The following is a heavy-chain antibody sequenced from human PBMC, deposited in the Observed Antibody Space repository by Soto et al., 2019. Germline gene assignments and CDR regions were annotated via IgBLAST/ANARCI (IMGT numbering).Heavy chain of an antibody. CDR1: GFTFSSYG. CDR3: SRDDSDWFFN. CDR2: IGSRGETYAT. V-gene: IGHV3-73*01. Sequence: PGGSLRLSCAASGFTFSSYGMHRVRQAPGKGLEWLGRIGSRGETYATTYAASVKGRFTISRDDSKKTAYLQMNSLESEDTAVYYCSRDDSDWFFNWGRGTLVTSPQ. J-gene: IGHJ4*02. D-gene: IGHD3-9*01.